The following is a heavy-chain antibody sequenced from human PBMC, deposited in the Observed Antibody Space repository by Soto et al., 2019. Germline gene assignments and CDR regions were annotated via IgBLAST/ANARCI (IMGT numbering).Heavy chain of an antibody. CDR1: GYIFTTYV. CDR3: ATTLGYCSGSSCRGAY. Sequence: QVQLVQSGAEVKKPGASVRVSCKTSGYIFTTYVIHWVRQAPGHRLEWMGWINTDNGNTKYSQKFQDRLAITRDTSAETASLELRGLRSEDTAMYYCATTLGYCSGSSCRGAYWGQGTLVTVSS. CDR2: INTDNGNT. D-gene: IGHD2-15*01. J-gene: IGHJ4*02. V-gene: IGHV1-3*04.